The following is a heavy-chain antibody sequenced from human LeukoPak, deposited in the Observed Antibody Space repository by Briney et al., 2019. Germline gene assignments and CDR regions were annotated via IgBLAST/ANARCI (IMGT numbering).Heavy chain of an antibody. J-gene: IGHJ4*02. CDR1: GFPFPTYA. CDR2: VRVSDGAR. V-gene: IGHV3-23*01. D-gene: IGHD6-13*01. CDR3: ARGGSSSWYANLYFDY. Sequence: GGSLRLSCVASGFPFPTYATMWVRQAPGKGLEWVSSVRVSDGARFYADSVKGRFTISRDNSKNTLYLQMNSLRAEDTAVYYCARGGSSSWYANLYFDYWGQGTLVTVSS.